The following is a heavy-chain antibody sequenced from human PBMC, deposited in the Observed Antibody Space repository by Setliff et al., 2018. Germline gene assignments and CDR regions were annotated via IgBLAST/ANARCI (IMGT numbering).Heavy chain of an antibody. Sequence: GGSLRLSCAASGFTFSSYGMHWVRQAPGKGLEWVAVISYDGSNKYYADSVKGRFTISRDNAKNSLYLQMNSLRAEDTAVYYCAKDSSSSWSFDYWGQGTLVTVSS. CDR3: AKDSSSSWSFDY. CDR2: ISYDGSNK. D-gene: IGHD6-13*01. J-gene: IGHJ4*02. V-gene: IGHV3-30*18. CDR1: GFTFSSYG.